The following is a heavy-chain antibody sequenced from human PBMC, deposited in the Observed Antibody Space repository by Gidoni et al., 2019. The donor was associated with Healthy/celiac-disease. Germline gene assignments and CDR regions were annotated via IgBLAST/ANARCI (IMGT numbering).Heavy chain of an antibody. CDR2: IIPIFGTA. CDR1: GCTFSSYA. Sequence: QVQLVQSEAEVKKPGSSLKVSCKASGCTFSSYAISWVRQAPGQWLEWMGGIIPIFGTANYAQKFQGRVTITADESTSTAYMELSSLRSEDTAVYYCASRGYYDARGYFQHWGQGTLVTVSS. V-gene: IGHV1-69*01. CDR3: ASRGYYDARGYFQH. D-gene: IGHD3-3*01. J-gene: IGHJ1*01.